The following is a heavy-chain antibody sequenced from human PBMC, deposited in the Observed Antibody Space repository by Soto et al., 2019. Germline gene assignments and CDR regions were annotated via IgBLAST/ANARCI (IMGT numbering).Heavy chain of an antibody. V-gene: IGHV3-73*01. CDR2: IRSKANSYAT. Sequence: EVQLVESGGSLVQPGGSLKLSCAASGFTFNGSAMHWVRQASGKGLEWVGRIRSKANSYATAYAASVKGRFTISRDDSKNTAYLQMNSLKTEDTAVYYCTRPATWLRSEGSFDYWGQGTLVTVSS. CDR1: GFTFNGSA. D-gene: IGHD5-12*01. CDR3: TRPATWLRSEGSFDY. J-gene: IGHJ4*02.